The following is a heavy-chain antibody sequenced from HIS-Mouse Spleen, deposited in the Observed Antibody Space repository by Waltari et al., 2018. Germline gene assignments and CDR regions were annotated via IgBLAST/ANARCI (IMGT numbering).Heavy chain of an antibody. CDR3: ARGYSSGWYYYYYGMDV. V-gene: IGHV1-8*01. J-gene: IGHJ6*02. Sequence: QVQLVQSGAEVKKPGASVKVSCKASGYTFTSYDINGVRQATGQGLEWMGWMNPNSGNTGYAQKFQGRVTMTRNTSISTAYMELSSLRSEDTAVYYCARGYSSGWYYYYYGMDVWGQGTTVTVSS. CDR2: MNPNSGNT. CDR1: GYTFTSYD. D-gene: IGHD6-19*01.